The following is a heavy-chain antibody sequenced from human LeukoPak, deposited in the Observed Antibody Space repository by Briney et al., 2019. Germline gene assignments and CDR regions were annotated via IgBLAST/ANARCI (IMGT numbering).Heavy chain of an antibody. J-gene: IGHJ2*01. CDR3: ARGRGYCSSTSCRHWYFDL. CDR1: GGSISSGGYY. V-gene: IGHV4-31*03. D-gene: IGHD2-2*01. CDR2: IYSSGST. Sequence: PSQTLSLTCTVSGGSISSGGYYWSWIRQHPGKGLEWIGYIYSSGSTYYNPSLKSRVTISVDTSKNQFSLKLSSVTAADTAVYYCARGRGYCSSTSCRHWYFDLWGRGTLVTVSS.